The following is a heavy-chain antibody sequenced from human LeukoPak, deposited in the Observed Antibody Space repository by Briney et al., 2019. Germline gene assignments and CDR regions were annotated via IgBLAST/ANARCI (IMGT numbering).Heavy chain of an antibody. Sequence: GGSLRLSCAAFGFIFSNHEMNWVRQAAGKVLQWVSYISSTGRTIYYADSVEGRFSISRDNAKNSLYLQMNSLRAEDTAVYYCARTLIAAVGASKNWLDPWGQGTLVTVSS. CDR3: ARTLIAAVGASKNWLDP. J-gene: IGHJ5*02. CDR2: ISSTGRTI. V-gene: IGHV3-48*03. CDR1: GFIFSNHE. D-gene: IGHD6-13*01.